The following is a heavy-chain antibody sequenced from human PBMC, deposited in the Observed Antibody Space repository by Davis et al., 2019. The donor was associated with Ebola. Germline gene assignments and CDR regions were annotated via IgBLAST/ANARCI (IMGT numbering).Heavy chain of an antibody. Sequence: GGSLRLSCAASGFTVSSNYMSWVRQAPGKGLEWVSIIYTGETTYYADSVKGRFIISRQNSKNTLYLQMNSLRVEDTAVYYCARAKDYVSGSYYFYGMDVWGQGTTVTVSS. D-gene: IGHD3-16*01. CDR3: ARAKDYVSGSYYFYGMDV. CDR2: IYTGETT. J-gene: IGHJ6*02. CDR1: GFTVSSNY. V-gene: IGHV3-53*04.